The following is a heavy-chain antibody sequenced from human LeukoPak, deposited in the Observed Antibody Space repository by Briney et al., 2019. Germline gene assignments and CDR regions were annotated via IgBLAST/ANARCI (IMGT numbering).Heavy chain of an antibody. CDR1: GGSISSSSYY. V-gene: IGHV4-39*07. D-gene: IGHD2-15*01. CDR3: ARAYCSGGSCYSYDAFDI. CDR2: IYYSGST. Sequence: SETLSLTCTVSGGSISSSSYYWGWIRQPPGKGLEWIGSIYYSGSTYYNPSLKSRVTISADTSKNQFSLKLISVTAADTAVYYCARAYCSGGSCYSYDAFDIWGQGTMVTVSS. J-gene: IGHJ3*02.